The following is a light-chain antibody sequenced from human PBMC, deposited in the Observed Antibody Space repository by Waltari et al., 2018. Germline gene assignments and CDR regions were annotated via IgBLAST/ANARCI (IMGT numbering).Light chain of an antibody. CDR2: AAS. CDR3: QQSSSTPIT. Sequence: DIQMTQSLSYLSASVGDRVTITCRASRSITTYLNWYQQKPGKAPKVLIYAASSLESGVPSRFSGSGSGTDFTLTITTLQPEDFATYYCQQSSSTPITFGQGTRLQIK. CDR1: RSITTY. J-gene: IGKJ5*01. V-gene: IGKV1-39*01.